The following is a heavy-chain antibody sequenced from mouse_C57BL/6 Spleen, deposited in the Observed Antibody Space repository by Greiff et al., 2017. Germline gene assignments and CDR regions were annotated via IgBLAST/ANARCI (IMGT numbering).Heavy chain of an antibody. J-gene: IGHJ3*01. CDR1: GYTFTSYW. CDR3: ARRSDYDRTWFSF. CDR2: INPSNGGT. V-gene: IGHV1-53*01. D-gene: IGHD2-4*01. Sequence: QVQLQQPGTELVKPGASVKLSCKASGYTFTSYWMHWVKQRPGQGLEWIGNINPSNGGTNYNEKFKSKATLTVDKSSSTAYMQLSSLTSEGSAVYFFARRSDYDRTWFSFCGPEGLVTVSA.